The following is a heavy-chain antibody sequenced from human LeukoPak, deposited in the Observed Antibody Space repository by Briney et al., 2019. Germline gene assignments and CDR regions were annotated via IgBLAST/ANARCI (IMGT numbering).Heavy chain of an antibody. CDR3: AYTTGDSSYY. CDR1: GGSISSSSYY. V-gene: IGHV4-39*01. D-gene: IGHD6-13*01. J-gene: IGHJ4*02. Sequence: SETLSLTCTVSGGSISSSSYYWGWIRQPPGKGLEWIGSIYYSGSTYYNPSLKSRVTISVDTSKNQFSLKLSSVTAADTAVYYCAYTTGDSSYYWGQGTLVTASS. CDR2: IYYSGST.